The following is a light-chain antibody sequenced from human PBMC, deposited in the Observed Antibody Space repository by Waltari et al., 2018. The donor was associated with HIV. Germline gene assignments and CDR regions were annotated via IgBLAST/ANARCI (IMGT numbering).Light chain of an antibody. CDR1: QSVSSN. CDR2: AAS. Sequence: EIVMTQSPATLSASPGERAVLSCRASQSVSSNLAWYQQTPGQAPRLLIYAASTRATGIPPRFRGSGSGTEFTLTISGLQSEDFAVYYCQQYNSWPPRFTFGPGTKV. CDR3: QQYNSWPPRFT. J-gene: IGKJ3*01. V-gene: IGKV3-15*01.